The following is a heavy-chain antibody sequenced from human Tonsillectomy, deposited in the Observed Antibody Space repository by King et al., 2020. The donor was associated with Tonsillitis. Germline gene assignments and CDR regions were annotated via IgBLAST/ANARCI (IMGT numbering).Heavy chain of an antibody. CDR2: IYYSGST. V-gene: IGHV4-31*03. D-gene: IGHD6-19*01. CDR1: GGSISSGGYY. CDR3: VRAKFRVADMDV. Sequence: LQLQESGPGLVKPSQTLSLTCSVSGGSISSGGYYWNWIRQHPGKGLEWIGYIYYSGSTYYNPSLKSRVTISGDTSKNQFSLKLTSVTAADTAVYYCVRAKFRVADMDVWGKGTTVTVSS. J-gene: IGHJ6*03.